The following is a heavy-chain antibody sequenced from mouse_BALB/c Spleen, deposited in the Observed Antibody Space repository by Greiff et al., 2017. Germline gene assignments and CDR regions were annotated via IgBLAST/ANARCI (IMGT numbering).Heavy chain of an antibody. J-gene: IGHJ2*01. CDR3: ASHLLRGKSYFDY. CDR1: GYTFTSYW. Sequence: QVQLQQPGAELVKPGASVKLSCKASGYTFTSYWMHWVKQRPGQGLEWIGEINPSNGRTNYNEKFKSKATLTVDKSSSTAYMQLSSLTSEDSAVYYCASHLLRGKSYFDYWGQGTTLTVSS. D-gene: IGHD2-1*01. CDR2: INPSNGRT. V-gene: IGHV1S81*02.